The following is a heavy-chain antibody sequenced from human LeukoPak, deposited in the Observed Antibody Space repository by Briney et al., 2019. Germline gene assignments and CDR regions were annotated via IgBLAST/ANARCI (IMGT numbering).Heavy chain of an antibody. J-gene: IGHJ5*02. CDR3: ARARDLWFGELLFYWFDP. V-gene: IGHV1-8*01. D-gene: IGHD3-10*01. CDR1: GYTFTSYD. CDR2: MNPNSGNT. Sequence: ASVKVSCKASGYTFTSYDINWVRQATGQGVEWMGWMNPNSGNTGHAQKFQGRVTMTRNTSISTAYMELSSLRSEDTAVYYCARARDLWFGELLFYWFDPWGQGTLVTVSS.